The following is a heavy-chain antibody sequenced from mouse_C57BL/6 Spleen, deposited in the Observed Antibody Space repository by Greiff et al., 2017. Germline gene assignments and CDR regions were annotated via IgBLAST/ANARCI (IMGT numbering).Heavy chain of an antibody. V-gene: IGHV5-16*01. J-gene: IGHJ2*01. CDR2: INYDGSST. CDR3: ARIQYFDY. CDR1: GFTFSDYY. Sequence: EVKLVESEGGLVQPGSSMKLSCTASGFTFSDYYMAWVRQVPEKGLEWVANINYDGSSTYYLDSLKGRFIISRDNAKNILYLQMSSLKSEDTATYYCARIQYFDYWRQGTTLPVSS.